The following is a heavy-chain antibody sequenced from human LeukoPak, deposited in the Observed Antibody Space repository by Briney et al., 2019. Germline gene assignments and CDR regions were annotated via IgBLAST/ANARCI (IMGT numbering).Heavy chain of an antibody. CDR3: AKGGLGQASGLDV. J-gene: IGHJ6*02. CDR1: GFIFSNYA. Sequence: GGSLRLSCAASGFIFSNYAMTWVRQAPGKGLEYISSITDSGGSAYYADSVKGRFTLPRDNSRDTLYQHLNSLRAEDTALYYCAKGGLGQASGLDVWGQGTTVIVSS. V-gene: IGHV3-23*01. D-gene: IGHD3-10*01. CDR2: ITDSGGSA.